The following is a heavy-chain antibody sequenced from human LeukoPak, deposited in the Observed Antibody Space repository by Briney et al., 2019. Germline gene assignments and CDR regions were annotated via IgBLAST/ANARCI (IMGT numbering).Heavy chain of an antibody. J-gene: IGHJ4*02. CDR1: RFTFTTYW. CDR3: ARDGSAFDY. Sequence: GGSQSLLCAASRFTFTTYWMSWVRQAPGKGLEWVANIKRDGSEKYYVDSVKARFSISRDNAKNSLYLQMNSLRAEDTAVYYCARDGSAFDYWGQGTLVTVSS. V-gene: IGHV3-7*05. CDR2: IKRDGSEK.